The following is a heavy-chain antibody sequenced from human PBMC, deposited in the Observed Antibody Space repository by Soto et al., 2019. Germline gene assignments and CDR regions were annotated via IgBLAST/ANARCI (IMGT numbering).Heavy chain of an antibody. Sequence: PGGSLRLSCAASGFTFRSCSMNWVREGPGKGLEWGSYSSSSSSTRYYADSVKGRFTISRDNAKNSLYLQMNSLRDEDTAVYYCASLVELPFAFSYFYGMDVWGPGTTVTVSS. D-gene: IGHD1-7*01. CDR3: ASLVELPFAFSYFYGMDV. J-gene: IGHJ6*02. CDR1: GFTFRSCS. V-gene: IGHV3-48*02. CDR2: SSSSSSTR.